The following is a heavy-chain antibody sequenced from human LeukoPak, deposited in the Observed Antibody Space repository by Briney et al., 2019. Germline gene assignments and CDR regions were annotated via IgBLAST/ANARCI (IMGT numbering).Heavy chain of an antibody. Sequence: SETLSLTCTVSGGSISSGDYYWSWIRQPPGKGLEWIGYIYYIGNTYYNPSLRSRVTISVDTSKNQFSLRLSSVTAADTAVNYCARKEEDVAGDPNWFDPWGLGTLVTVSS. CDR3: ARKEEDVAGDPNWFDP. V-gene: IGHV4-30-4*01. J-gene: IGHJ5*02. CDR2: IYYIGNT. CDR1: GGSISSGDYY. D-gene: IGHD4-17*01.